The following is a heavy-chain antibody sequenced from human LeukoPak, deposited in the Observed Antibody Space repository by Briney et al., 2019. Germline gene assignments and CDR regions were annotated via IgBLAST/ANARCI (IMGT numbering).Heavy chain of an antibody. D-gene: IGHD5-18*01. CDR1: GFTFDDFA. Sequence: GGSLRLSCAASGFTFDDFAMHWVRRAPGKGLEWVSAISWNSRTMGYADSVKGRFTISRDNAKNSLYLQMNSLRAEDMALYYCAKDSGASYSLNFDSWGQGTLVAVSS. CDR2: ISWNSRTM. J-gene: IGHJ4*02. V-gene: IGHV3-9*03. CDR3: AKDSGASYSLNFDS.